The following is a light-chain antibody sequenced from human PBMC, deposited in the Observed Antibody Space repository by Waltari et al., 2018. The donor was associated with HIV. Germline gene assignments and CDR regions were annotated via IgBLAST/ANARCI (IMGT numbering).Light chain of an antibody. CDR3: QQSYNSVT. V-gene: IGKV1-39*01. CDR1: ERISRY. CDR2: AVS. J-gene: IGKJ2*01. Sequence: DIQMTQSPLSLSASVGDRVTITCRASERISRYLNWYQHKPGKAPKLLIYAVSTLHSGVPSRFSGSGSGTDFTLTISSVQVEDFATYFCQQSYNSVTFGLGTRLEMK.